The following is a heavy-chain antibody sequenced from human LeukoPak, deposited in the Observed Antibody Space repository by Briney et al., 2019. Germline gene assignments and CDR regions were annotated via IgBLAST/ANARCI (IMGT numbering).Heavy chain of an antibody. J-gene: IGHJ4*02. D-gene: IGHD4-17*01. V-gene: IGHV1-3*01. CDR1: GYIFTDYA. CDR3: ARARWTSTVTTYYLDF. Sequence: ASVKVTCKASGYIFTDYAIQWVRQAPGQGLEWMGWINAGNGKTKYSQKFQGRVTITRDTSASTAYMELSGLRSDDTAVYYCARARWTSTVTTYYLDFWGQGTLVTVSS. CDR2: INAGNGKT.